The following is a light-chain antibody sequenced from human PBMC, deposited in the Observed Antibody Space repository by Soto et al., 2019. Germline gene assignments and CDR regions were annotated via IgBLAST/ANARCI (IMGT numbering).Light chain of an antibody. CDR3: QRYNSAPLT. Sequence: DIQMTQSPSSVSASLGDRVTITCRASQGIGVYLAWFQQKPGNVPKLLIYAASTLQSGVPSRFSGSGSGTDFTLTISSLQPEDVATYYCQRYNSAPLTFGGGTKVEIK. CDR1: QGIGVY. J-gene: IGKJ4*01. V-gene: IGKV1-27*01. CDR2: AAS.